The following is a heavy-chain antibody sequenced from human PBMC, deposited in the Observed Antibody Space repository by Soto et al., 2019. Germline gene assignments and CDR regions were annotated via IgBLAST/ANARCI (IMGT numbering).Heavy chain of an antibody. V-gene: IGHV1-69*13. CDR1: GGTFSSHS. CDR3: AREVGYGDFSAALLD. J-gene: IGHJ4*02. D-gene: IGHD4-17*01. Sequence: SVKVSCKASGGTFSSHSINWVRQAPGQGLEWMGGVISLFGTANYAHNFKGRVTITADQSTSTAYMELNSLRSDDTAVYYCAREVGYGDFSAALLDWGQGTLVTVS. CDR2: VISLFGTA.